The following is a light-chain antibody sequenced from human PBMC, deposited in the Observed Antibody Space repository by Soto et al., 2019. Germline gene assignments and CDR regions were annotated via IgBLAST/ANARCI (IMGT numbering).Light chain of an antibody. CDR1: QSVSSN. CDR2: GAS. V-gene: IGKV3D-15*01. J-gene: IGKJ5*01. Sequence: EVVMTQSPATLSVSPGERATLSCRASQSVSSNLAWYQQKPGQAPRLFXYGASTRATGIPARFSGSGSGTEFTLTISSLQSEDFAVYYCQQYNNWPAITFGQGTRLEIK. CDR3: QQYNNWPAIT.